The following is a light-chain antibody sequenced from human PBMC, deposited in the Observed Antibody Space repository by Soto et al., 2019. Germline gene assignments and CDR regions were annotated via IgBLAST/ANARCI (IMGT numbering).Light chain of an antibody. CDR3: SSYTSIPALV. CDR1: SSDVGGYNS. J-gene: IGLJ1*01. Sequence: QSALTQPASVSGSPGQSITMSCTGTSSDVGGYNSVSWYQQHPGKVPKIMIYDVSIRPSGVPDRFSGSKSGNMASLTISGLQAEDEADYYCSSYTSIPALVFGTGTKLTVL. V-gene: IGLV2-14*01. CDR2: DVS.